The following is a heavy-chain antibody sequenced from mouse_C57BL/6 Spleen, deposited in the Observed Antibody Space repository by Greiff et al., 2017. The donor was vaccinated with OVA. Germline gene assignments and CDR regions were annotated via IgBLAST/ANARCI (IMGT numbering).Heavy chain of an antibody. CDR3: ALPYYSNYDWFAY. Sequence: VQLQQSVAELVRPGASVKLSCTASGFNIKNTYMHWVKQRPEQGLEWIGRIDPANGNTKYAPKFQGKATITADTSSNTAYLQLSSLTSEDTAIYYCALPYYSNYDWFAYWGQGTLVTVSA. CDR2: IDPANGNT. J-gene: IGHJ3*01. D-gene: IGHD2-5*01. V-gene: IGHV14-3*01. CDR1: GFNIKNTY.